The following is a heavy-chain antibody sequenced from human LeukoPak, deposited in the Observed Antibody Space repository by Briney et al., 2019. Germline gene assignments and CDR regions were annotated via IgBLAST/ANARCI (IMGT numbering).Heavy chain of an antibody. CDR1: GDSVSSNSAA. V-gene: IGHV6-1*01. CDR3: ARSPEDYDSSGYYLYYFDY. Sequence: SQTLSLTCAISGDSVSSNSAAWNWIRQSPSRGLEWLGRTYYRSNWYNDYAVSVKSRITINPDTSKNQFSLQLNSVTPEDTAVYYCARSPEDYDSSGYYLYYFDYWGQGTLVTVSS. J-gene: IGHJ4*02. D-gene: IGHD3-22*01. CDR2: TYYRSNWYN.